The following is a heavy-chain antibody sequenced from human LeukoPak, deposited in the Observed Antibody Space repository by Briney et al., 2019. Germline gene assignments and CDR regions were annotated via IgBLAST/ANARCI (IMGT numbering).Heavy chain of an antibody. J-gene: IGHJ3*02. CDR3: ARGIAAAEGAFDI. Sequence: SETLSLTCTVSGGSISSYYWSWIRQPPGKGLEWIGSIYYSGSTYYNPSLKSRVTISVDTSKNQFSLKLSSVTAADTAVYYCARGIAAAEGAFDIWGQGTMVTVSS. CDR2: IYYSGST. D-gene: IGHD6-13*01. V-gene: IGHV4-39*07. CDR1: GGSISSYY.